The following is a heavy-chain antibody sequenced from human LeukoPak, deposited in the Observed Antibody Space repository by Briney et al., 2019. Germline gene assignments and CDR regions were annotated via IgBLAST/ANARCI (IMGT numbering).Heavy chain of an antibody. CDR3: ARDFYTSGSGWFDP. Sequence: GASVKVSCKASGYSFTTYGITWVRQAPGQGLGCMGWISTYNGETNSAEKFQGRVTMTTDTSTSTAYMELRSLRSDNTAVYYCARDFYTSGSGWFDPWGQGTLVTVSS. D-gene: IGHD6-19*01. V-gene: IGHV1-18*01. CDR2: ISTYNGET. J-gene: IGHJ5*02. CDR1: GYSFTTYG.